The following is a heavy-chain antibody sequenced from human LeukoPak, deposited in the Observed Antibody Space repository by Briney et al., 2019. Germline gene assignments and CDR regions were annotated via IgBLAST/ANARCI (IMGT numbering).Heavy chain of an antibody. CDR2: ISAYNGNT. D-gene: IGHD6-13*01. Sequence: ASVKVSCKASGGTFSNYTISWVRQAPGQGLEWMGWISAYNGNTNYAQKLQGRVTMTTDTSTSTAYMELRSLRSDDTAVYYCARALSSCFDYWGQGTLVTVSS. J-gene: IGHJ4*02. V-gene: IGHV1-18*01. CDR1: GGTFSNYT. CDR3: ARALSSCFDY.